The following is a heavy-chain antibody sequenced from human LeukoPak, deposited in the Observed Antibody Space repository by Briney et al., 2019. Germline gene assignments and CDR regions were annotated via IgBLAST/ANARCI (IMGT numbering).Heavy chain of an antibody. CDR3: ARDWGPREQQLVDFDY. J-gene: IGHJ4*02. CDR1: GYTFTGYY. V-gene: IGHV1-2*06. Sequence: ASVKVSCKASGYTFTGYYMLWVRQAPGQGLEWMGRINPNSGGTNYAQKFQGRVTMTRDTSISTAYMELSRLRSDDTAVYYCARDWGPREQQLVDFDYWGQGTLVTVSS. CDR2: INPNSGGT. D-gene: IGHD6-13*01.